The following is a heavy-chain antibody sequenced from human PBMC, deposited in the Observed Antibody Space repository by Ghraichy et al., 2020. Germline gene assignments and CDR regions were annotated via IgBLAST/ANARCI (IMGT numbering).Heavy chain of an antibody. Sequence: GSLRLSCAASGFTFSSYWMHWVRQAPGRGLVWVSRINTDGSSTTYADSVKGRFTISRDNAKNTLFLQMNSLRAEDTAVYYCVRTLYNSPDNWGQGTLVTVSS. J-gene: IGHJ4*02. CDR1: GFTFSSYW. D-gene: IGHD6-13*01. V-gene: IGHV3-74*01. CDR3: VRTLYNSPDN. CDR2: INTDGSST.